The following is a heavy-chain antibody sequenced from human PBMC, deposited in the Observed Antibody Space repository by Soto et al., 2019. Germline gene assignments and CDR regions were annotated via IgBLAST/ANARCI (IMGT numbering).Heavy chain of an antibody. CDR2: IFSNDEK. D-gene: IGHD6-13*01. V-gene: IGHV2-26*04. Sequence: QVTVKESGPVLVKPTETLTLTCTVSGFSLSNAGLGVSWIRQPPGKALEWLAHIFSNDEKSYSTSLKSRLTISKDTSKSQVVLTMTNMDPVDTATYYCASTYRTSGYWFDPWGQGTLVTVSS. CDR3: ASTYRTSGYWFDP. CDR1: GFSLSNAGLG. J-gene: IGHJ5*02.